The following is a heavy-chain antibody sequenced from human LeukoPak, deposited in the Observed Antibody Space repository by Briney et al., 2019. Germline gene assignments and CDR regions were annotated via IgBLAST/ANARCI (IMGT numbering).Heavy chain of an antibody. CDR3: AKSYADTAIITGY. D-gene: IGHD5-18*01. CDR1: GFTFSSYA. V-gene: IGHV3-23*01. Sequence: GGSLRLSCAASGFTFSSYAMSWVRQAPGKGLEWVSTISGNGGNTYYADSVKGRFTISRDNSKNTLYLQMNSLRAEDTVVYYCAKSYADTAIITGYWGQGTLVTVSS. CDR2: ISGNGGNT. J-gene: IGHJ4*02.